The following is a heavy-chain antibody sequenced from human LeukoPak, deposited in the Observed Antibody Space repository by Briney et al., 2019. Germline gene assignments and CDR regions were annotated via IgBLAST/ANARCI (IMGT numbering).Heavy chain of an antibody. Sequence: TGGSLRLSCAASGFTFSSYGMNWVRQAPGKGLEWVASIGPTGSDRYHADSIKGRFTISRDNANNFLYLQMNSLRAEDTAVYYCATETNGRHYDYWGQGTLLTVSS. CDR3: ATETNGRHYDY. J-gene: IGHJ4*02. CDR1: GFTFSSYG. V-gene: IGHV3-21*06. D-gene: IGHD1-14*01. CDR2: IGPTGSDR.